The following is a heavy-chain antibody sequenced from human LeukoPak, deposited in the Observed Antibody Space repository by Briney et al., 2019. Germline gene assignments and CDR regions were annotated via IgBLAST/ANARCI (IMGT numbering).Heavy chain of an antibody. J-gene: IGHJ4*02. D-gene: IGHD6-19*01. CDR1: GFTFSSYA. V-gene: IGHV3-23*01. Sequence: GGSLRLSCAASGFTFSSYAMGWVRQAQGNGLEWVSAISGSGGSTYYADSVKGRFTISRDNSKNTLYLQMNSLRAEDTAVYYCANSRGAVAGAPDYWGQGTLVTVSS. CDR2: ISGSGGST. CDR3: ANSRGAVAGAPDY.